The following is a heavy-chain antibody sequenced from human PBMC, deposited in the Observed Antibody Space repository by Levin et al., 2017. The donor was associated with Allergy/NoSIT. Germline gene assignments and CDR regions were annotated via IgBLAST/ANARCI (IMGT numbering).Heavy chain of an antibody. D-gene: IGHD1-26*01. V-gene: IGHV4-4*02. J-gene: IGHJ5*02. CDR3: ARVPVAVLGPTSWFDP. CDR1: GGSFSSRDW. Sequence: SETLSLTCTVSGGSFSSRDWWSWVRQPPGKGLEWIGEIYHNGSTSYNPSLKSRVTMSLDKSNNRFSLSLASVTAADTAVYFCARVPVAVLGPTSWFDPWGQGTLVTVSS. CDR2: IYHNGST.